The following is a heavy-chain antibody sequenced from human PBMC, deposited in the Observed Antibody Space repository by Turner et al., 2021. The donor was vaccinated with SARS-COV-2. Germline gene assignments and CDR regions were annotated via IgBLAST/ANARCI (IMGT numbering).Heavy chain of an antibody. CDR2: IGASGGTT. V-gene: IGHV3-23*01. J-gene: IGHJ4*02. CDR1: GFTFTSYA. CDR3: AKADRVMIVVVITLFDY. Sequence: EVQLLESGGGVVQPGGTLRISCAASGFTFTSYAMSWVRQAPGKGLEWVSTIGASGGTTYYADSVRDRFTISRDNSKNTLYLQINSLRAEDTALYYCAKADRVMIVVVITLFDYWGQGTLVTVSS. D-gene: IGHD3-22*01.